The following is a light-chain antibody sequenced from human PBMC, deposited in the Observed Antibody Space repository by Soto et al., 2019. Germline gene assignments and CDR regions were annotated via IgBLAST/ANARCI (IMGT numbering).Light chain of an antibody. J-gene: IGKJ4*01. CDR3: LQDYNFPLA. Sequence: ATQKTQSPSHLPASVGDRVTITCRASQDIRNNLGWYQQKPGKATKLLIYEASGLQSGVPSRFSGSGSGTDFTLTISSLQPEDFATYYCLQDYNFPLAFGGGNKVDIK. V-gene: IGKV1-6*01. CDR1: QDIRNN. CDR2: EAS.